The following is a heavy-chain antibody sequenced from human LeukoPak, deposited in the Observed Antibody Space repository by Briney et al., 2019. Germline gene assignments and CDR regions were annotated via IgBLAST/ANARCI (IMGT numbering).Heavy chain of an antibody. Sequence: SETLSLTCTVSGGSISSGGYYWSWIRQHPGKGLEWIGYIYYSGSTSYNPSLKSRVTISGDTSKNQFSLKLSSMTAADTAVYYCARDGDTTMAFDYWGQGTLVTVSS. D-gene: IGHD5-18*01. CDR1: GGSISSGGYY. CDR2: IYYSGST. V-gene: IGHV4-31*03. CDR3: ARDGDTTMAFDY. J-gene: IGHJ4*02.